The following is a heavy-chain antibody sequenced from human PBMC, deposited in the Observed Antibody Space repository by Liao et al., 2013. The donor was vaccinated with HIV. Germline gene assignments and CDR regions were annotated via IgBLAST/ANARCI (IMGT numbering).Heavy chain of an antibody. Sequence: QVQLQESGPGLVKPSQTLSLTCAVSGGSINSGTYYWSWIRQPAGKGLEWIGRIYTSGTTNYNPSLESRLTISADTSKNQFSLNLTSVTAADTAVYYCARDREEQWLVNPGGQFDPWGRGNPSVTVSS. V-gene: IGHV4-61*02. J-gene: IGHJ5*02. CDR2: IYTSGTT. CDR1: GGSINSGTYY. D-gene: IGHD6-19*01. CDR3: ARDREEQWLVNPGGQFDP.